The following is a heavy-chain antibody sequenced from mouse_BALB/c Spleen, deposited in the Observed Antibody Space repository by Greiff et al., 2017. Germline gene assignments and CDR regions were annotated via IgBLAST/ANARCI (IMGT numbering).Heavy chain of an antibody. CDR2: ISDGGSYT. CDR3: ARERGGYWGYFDV. CDR1: GFTFSDYY. D-gene: IGHD2-3*01. J-gene: IGHJ1*01. Sequence: EVKLVESGGGLVKPGGSLKLSCAASGFTFSDYYMYWVRQTPEKRLEWVATISDGGSYTYYPDSVKGRFTISRDNAKNNLYLQMSSLKSEDTAMYYCARERGGYWGYFDVWGAGTTVTVSA. V-gene: IGHV5-4*02.